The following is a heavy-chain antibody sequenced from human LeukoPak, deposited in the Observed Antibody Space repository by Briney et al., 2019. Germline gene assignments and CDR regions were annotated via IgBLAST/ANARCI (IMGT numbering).Heavy chain of an antibody. V-gene: IGHV3-30*18. D-gene: IGHD5-18*01. Sequence: GGSLRLSCAASGFTFSSYGMHWVRQAPGKGLEWVALISYDGSNRYYADSVKGRFTISRDNSKNTLYLQMNSLISEDMAVYYCAKDYRGYSYGYYGHWGQGTLVTVSS. J-gene: IGHJ4*02. CDR3: AKDYRGYSYGYYGH. CDR2: ISYDGSNR. CDR1: GFTFSSYG.